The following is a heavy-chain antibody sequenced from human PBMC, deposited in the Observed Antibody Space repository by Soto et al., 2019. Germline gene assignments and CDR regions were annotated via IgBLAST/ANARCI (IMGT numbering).Heavy chain of an antibody. D-gene: IGHD3-9*01. V-gene: IGHV1-18*01. CDR2: ISAYNGNT. J-gene: IGHJ5*02. CDR1: GDGLSVDR. Sequence: NVDWKGAGDGLSVDRVGFGRLTDKQWLEWIGWISAYNGNTNYAQKLQGRVTMTTDTSTSTAYMELRSLRSDDTAVYYCARPTGSYRVLRYFDWLPEPGWFDPWGQGILVTVSS. CDR3: ARPTGSYRVLRYFDWLPEPGWFDP.